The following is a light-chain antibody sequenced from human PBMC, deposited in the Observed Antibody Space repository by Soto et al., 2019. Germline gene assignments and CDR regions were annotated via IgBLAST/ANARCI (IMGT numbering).Light chain of an antibody. Sequence: QSALTQPPSASGSPGQSVTISCTGTSSDVGGYNYVSWYQQHPGKAPKVMIYEVNKRPSGVPDRFSGSKSGNTASLTVSGLQAEDEADYYCNSYAGSSNFVFGGGTKLTVL. J-gene: IGLJ2*01. CDR3: NSYAGSSNFV. CDR2: EVN. V-gene: IGLV2-8*01. CDR1: SSDVGGYNY.